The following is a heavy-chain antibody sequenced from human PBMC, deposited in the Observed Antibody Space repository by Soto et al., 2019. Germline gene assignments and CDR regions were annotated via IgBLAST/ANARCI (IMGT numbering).Heavy chain of an antibody. D-gene: IGHD3-10*01. CDR2: FSGPGGGP. CDR1: GFTFSTYA. Sequence: GGSLRLSCAASGFTFSTYAMSWVRQAPGKGLEWVSSFSGPGGGPYYADSVKGRFTISRDDSKNTLYLQMNSLRAEDTAVYYCAREQYSMIRGVIPYWGQGTLVTVSS. J-gene: IGHJ4*02. CDR3: AREQYSMIRGVIPY. V-gene: IGHV3-23*01.